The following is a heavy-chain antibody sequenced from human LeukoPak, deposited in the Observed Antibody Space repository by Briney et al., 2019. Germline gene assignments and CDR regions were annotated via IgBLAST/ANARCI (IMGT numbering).Heavy chain of an antibody. V-gene: IGHV3-74*01. J-gene: IGHJ4*01. D-gene: IGHD5-24*01. CDR3: VRDNAYTFDY. CDR2: INTHGNTA. Sequence: GGSLRLSCAVSGFKFNSYWMNWVRQVPGKGLVWVAHINTHGNTANYADSVKGRFTISRDNAKSTLYLQMNSLRAEDTAIYYCVRDNAYTFDYWGHGTLVTVSS. CDR1: GFKFNSYW.